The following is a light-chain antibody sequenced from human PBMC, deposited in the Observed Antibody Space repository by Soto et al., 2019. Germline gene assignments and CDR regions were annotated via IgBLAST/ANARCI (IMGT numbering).Light chain of an antibody. Sequence: EVVMTQSPATLSVSPGERATLSCRASQSVRSNLAWYQQKAGQAPRLLIYGASTRATGIPARFSGSGFGTEFTLTISSLQSEDFAVYYCQQYNNWWTFGQGTKVDIK. CDR3: QQYNNWWT. J-gene: IGKJ1*01. V-gene: IGKV3-15*01. CDR1: QSVRSN. CDR2: GAS.